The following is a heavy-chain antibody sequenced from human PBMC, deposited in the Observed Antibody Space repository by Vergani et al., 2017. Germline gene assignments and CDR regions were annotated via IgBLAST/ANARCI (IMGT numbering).Heavy chain of an antibody. J-gene: IGHJ6*03. CDR1: GFTFSDYY. CDR3: ASQVKISYCYYLDI. CDR2: ISSSGSSI. Sequence: VQLVEYGGGLVKPGGSLRPSCAASGFTFSDYYMSWIRQAPGKGLEWVSHISSSGSSIYYADSVKGRFTISRDSARNSLYLQMNSLRAEDTAVYYCASQVKISYCYYLDIWGKETTVTVSS. D-gene: IGHD2-21*01. V-gene: IGHV3-11*01.